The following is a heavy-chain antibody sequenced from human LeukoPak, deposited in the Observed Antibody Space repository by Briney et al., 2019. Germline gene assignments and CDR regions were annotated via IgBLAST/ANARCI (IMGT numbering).Heavy chain of an antibody. D-gene: IGHD3-9*01. J-gene: IGHJ4*02. Sequence: GGSLRLSCAASGFTFNNYEMNWVRQAPGKGLEWISYVSSSGTTIYYADSVKGRFTISRDNAKNSLYLQLNSLRAEDTAVYYCARAFYDFLTGYPAYFDYWGQGTLVTVSS. CDR3: ARAFYDFLTGYPAYFDY. V-gene: IGHV3-48*03. CDR1: GFTFNNYE. CDR2: VSSSGTTI.